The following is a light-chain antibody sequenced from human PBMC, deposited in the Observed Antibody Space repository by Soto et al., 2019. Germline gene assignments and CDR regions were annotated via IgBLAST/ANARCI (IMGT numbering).Light chain of an antibody. V-gene: IGLV2-11*01. CDR3: CSYAGSSYV. Sequence: QSVLTQPRSVSGSPGQSVTISCTGTCSDVGGYNYVSWYQQHPGKAPKLMIYDVSKRPSGVPDRFSGSKSGNTASLTISGLQAEDEADYYCCSYAGSSYVFGTGTKLTVL. J-gene: IGLJ1*01. CDR2: DVS. CDR1: CSDVGGYNY.